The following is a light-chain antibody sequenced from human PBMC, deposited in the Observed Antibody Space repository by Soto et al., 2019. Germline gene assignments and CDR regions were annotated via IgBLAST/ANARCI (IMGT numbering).Light chain of an antibody. CDR1: QSVSSN. V-gene: IGKV3-15*01. J-gene: IGKJ3*01. Sequence: EIVMTQSPATLSVSPGERATLSCRASQSVSSNLAWYQQKPGQAPRLLIYGASTRPTDIPARFSGSGSGTEFTLTITSLQSEDFAVYYCQQHNNWPLTFGPGTKVDIK. CDR3: QQHNNWPLT. CDR2: GAS.